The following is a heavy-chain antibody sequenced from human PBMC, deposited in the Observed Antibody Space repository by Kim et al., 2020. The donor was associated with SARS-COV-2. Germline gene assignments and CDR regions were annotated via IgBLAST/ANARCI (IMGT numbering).Heavy chain of an antibody. V-gene: IGHV4-31*02. CDR2: T. J-gene: IGHJ4*02. Sequence: TYYHPSLKSRVTISVDTSKTQFSLKLSSVTAADTAVYYCARDPGSGSYNVWGQGTLVTVSS. CDR3: ARDPGSGSYNV. D-gene: IGHD3-10*01.